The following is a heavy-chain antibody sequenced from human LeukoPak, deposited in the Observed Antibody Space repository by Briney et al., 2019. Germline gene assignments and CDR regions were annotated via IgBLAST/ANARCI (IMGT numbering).Heavy chain of an antibody. CDR1: GGSFSGYY. CDR3: ARGRVGAKYWFDP. CDR2: INHSGST. D-gene: IGHD1-26*01. J-gene: IGHJ5*02. Sequence: SETLSLTCAVYGGSFSGYYWSWIRQPPGKGLEWIGEINHSGSTNYNPSLKSRVTISVDTSKNQFSLKLSSVTAADTAVYYCARGRVGAKYWFDPWGQGTLVTVSS. V-gene: IGHV4-34*01.